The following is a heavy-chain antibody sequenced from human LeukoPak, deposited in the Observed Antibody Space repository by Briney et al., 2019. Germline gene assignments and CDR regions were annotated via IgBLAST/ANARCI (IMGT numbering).Heavy chain of an antibody. Sequence: PSETLSLTCTVSGGSISSGDYYWSWIRQPPGKGLEWIGYIYYSGSTYYNPSLKSRVTISVDTSKNQFSLKLSSVTAADTAVYYCARTYYDFWRGYYGPWYFDYWGQGTLVTVSS. J-gene: IGHJ4*02. V-gene: IGHV4-30-4*08. CDR2: IYYSGST. D-gene: IGHD3-3*01. CDR1: GGSISSGDYY. CDR3: ARTYYDFWRGYYGPWYFDY.